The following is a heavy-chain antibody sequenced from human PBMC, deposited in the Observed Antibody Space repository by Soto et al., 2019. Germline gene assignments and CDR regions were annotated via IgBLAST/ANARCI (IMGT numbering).Heavy chain of an antibody. J-gene: IGHJ6*03. Sequence: QVQLVQSGAEVKKPGASVKVSCKASGYTFTSYYMHWVRQAPGQGLEWMGIINPSGGSTSYAQKFQGRVTMTRDTSTSTVYMELSSMRSEDTAVYYCARGQYCSSTSCLFYYYYYMDVWGKGTTVTVSS. CDR2: INPSGGST. CDR1: GYTFTSYY. CDR3: ARGQYCSSTSCLFYYYYYMDV. V-gene: IGHV1-46*03. D-gene: IGHD2-2*01.